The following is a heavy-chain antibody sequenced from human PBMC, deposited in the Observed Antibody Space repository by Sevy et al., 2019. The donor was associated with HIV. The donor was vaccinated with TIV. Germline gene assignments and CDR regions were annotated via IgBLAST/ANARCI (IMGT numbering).Heavy chain of an antibody. V-gene: IGHV1-46*01. CDR2: INPRGGST. CDR1: GYTFTSYY. D-gene: IGHD6-13*01. Sequence: ASVKVSCKASGYTFTSYYMHWARQAPGQGLEWMGIINPRGGSTSYAQKFQGRVTMTRDTSTSTVYMEMSSLRSEDTAVYYCARDRSGGIAAAGPFDPWGQGTLVTVSS. J-gene: IGHJ5*02. CDR3: ARDRSGGIAAAGPFDP.